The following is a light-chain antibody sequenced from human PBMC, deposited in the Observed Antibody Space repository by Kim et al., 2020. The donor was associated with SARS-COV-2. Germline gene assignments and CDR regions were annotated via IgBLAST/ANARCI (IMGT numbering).Light chain of an antibody. CDR2: DVN. J-gene: IGLJ3*02. CDR3: NSYTSSRTWV. CDR1: SSDVGGYNF. Sequence: QSALTQPASVSGSPGQSITISCTGTSSDVGGYNFVSWYQQHPGKAPKLMIYDVNKRPSGVSSRFSGSKSGNPASLTISGLQAEDEADYYCNSYTSSRTWVFGGGTQLTVL. V-gene: IGLV2-14*03.